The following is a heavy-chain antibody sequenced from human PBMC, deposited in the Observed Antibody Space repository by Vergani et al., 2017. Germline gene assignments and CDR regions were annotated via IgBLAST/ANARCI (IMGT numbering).Heavy chain of an antibody. V-gene: IGHV3-7*01. CDR2: IKQYGSEK. Sequence: EVQLVEAGGGLVQPGGALRISCAASGLPFSSYWMSLVRQAPGKGLEWVANIKQYGSEKYYVDSVKGRFTISRDNAKNSMYLQMNSLRAEDTAVYYCARVNYYGSGIYYNVWNYYSSGMAVWGQGTTVTVYS. J-gene: IGHJ6*02. D-gene: IGHD3-10*01. CDR1: GLPFSSYW. CDR3: ARVNYYGSGIYYNVWNYYSSGMAV.